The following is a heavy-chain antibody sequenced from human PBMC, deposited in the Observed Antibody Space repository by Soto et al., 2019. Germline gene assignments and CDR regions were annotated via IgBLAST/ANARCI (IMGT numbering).Heavy chain of an antibody. Sequence: EVQLVESGGGLVKPGGSLRLSCAAAGVSLTHAWLHWVRQPPGKGLEWVGSIKGKDYGGTADYAAPVKGRFIISRDDSQSTLYLQMNSLKSEYTAVYYCTTGVVRENFWCQGIRVTVSS. CDR2: IKGKDYGGTA. CDR1: GVSLTHAW. V-gene: IGHV3-15*07. CDR3: TTGVVRENF. J-gene: IGHJ4*02.